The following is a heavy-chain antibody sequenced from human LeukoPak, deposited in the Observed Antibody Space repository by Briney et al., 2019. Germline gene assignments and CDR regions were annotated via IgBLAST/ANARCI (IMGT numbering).Heavy chain of an antibody. CDR3: ARGKDSSGYYDAFDI. Sequence: SVTVSCKASGGTFSSYAISWVRQAPGQGLEWMGGIIPIFGTANYAQKFQGRVTITADESTSTAYMELSSLRSEDTAVYYCARGKDSSGYYDAFDIWGQGTMVTASS. CDR2: IIPIFGTA. V-gene: IGHV1-69*13. J-gene: IGHJ3*02. CDR1: GGTFSSYA. D-gene: IGHD3-22*01.